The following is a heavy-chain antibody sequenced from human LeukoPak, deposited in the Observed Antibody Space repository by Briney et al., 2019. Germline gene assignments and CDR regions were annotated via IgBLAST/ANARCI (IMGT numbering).Heavy chain of an antibody. CDR2: ISSSGSTI. CDR3: ARSPTTVTPDMEV. D-gene: IGHD4-17*01. CDR1: GFTFSSYE. Sequence: PGGSLRLSCAASGFTFSSYEMNWVRQAPGKGLEWVSYISSSGSTIYYADSVKGRFTISRDNAKNSLYLQMNSLKAEDTAVYYRARSPTTVTPDMEVWGKGTTVTVSS. J-gene: IGHJ6*03. V-gene: IGHV3-48*03.